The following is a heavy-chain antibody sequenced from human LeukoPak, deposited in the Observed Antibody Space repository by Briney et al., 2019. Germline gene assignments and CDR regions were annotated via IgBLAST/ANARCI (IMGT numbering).Heavy chain of an antibody. D-gene: IGHD6-6*01. V-gene: IGHV4-38-2*02. CDR2: IYHSGST. CDR1: GYSISSGYY. CDR3: ASAVYSSSSSYYYYYMDV. Sequence: SETLSLTCTVSGYSISSGYYWGWIRQPPGKGLEWIGGIYHSGSTYYNPSLKSRVTISVDTSKNQFSLKLSSVTAADTAVYYCASAVYSSSSSYYYYYMDVWGKGTTVTVSS. J-gene: IGHJ6*03.